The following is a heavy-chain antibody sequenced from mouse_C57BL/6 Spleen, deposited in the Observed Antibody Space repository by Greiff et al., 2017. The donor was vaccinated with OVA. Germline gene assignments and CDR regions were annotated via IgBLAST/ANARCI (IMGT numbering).Heavy chain of an antibody. J-gene: IGHJ4*01. CDR1: GFTFSDYG. Sequence: EVKLVESGGGLVKPGGSLKLSCAASGFTFSDYGMHWVRQAPEKGLEWVAYISSGSSTIYYADTVKGRFTISRDNAKNTLFLQMTSLRSEDTAMYYCARGYAYAMDYWGQGTSVTVSS. V-gene: IGHV5-17*01. D-gene: IGHD2-14*01. CDR2: ISSGSSTI. CDR3: ARGYAYAMDY.